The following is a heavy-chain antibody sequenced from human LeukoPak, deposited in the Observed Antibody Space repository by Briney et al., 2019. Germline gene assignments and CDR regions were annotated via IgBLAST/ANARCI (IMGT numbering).Heavy chain of an antibody. CDR3: ARYQTGTMFAV. J-gene: IGHJ4*02. V-gene: IGHV4-4*02. CDR1: SGSIFSSNW. D-gene: IGHD1/OR15-1a*01. CDR2: IFHSGST. Sequence: PSGTLSLTCAVSSGSIFSSNWWSWVRQPPGKGLEWIGQIFHSGSTSYSPSLKSRVTISVDKSKNQFSLRLTSVTAADTAIYYCARYQTGTMFAVWGQGTLVTISS.